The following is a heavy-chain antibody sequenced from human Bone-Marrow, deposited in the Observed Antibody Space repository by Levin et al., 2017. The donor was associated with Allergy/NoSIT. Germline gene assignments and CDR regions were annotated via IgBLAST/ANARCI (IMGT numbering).Heavy chain of an antibody. J-gene: IGHJ5*02. D-gene: IGHD5-12*01. CDR2: TYYRSKWYN. CDR3: ARDCSAATIAPPNWFDP. V-gene: IGHV6-1*01. Sequence: LRLSCAISGDSVSSNSAAWNWIRQSPSRGLEWLGRTYYRSKWYNDYAVSVKSRITINPDTSKNQFSLQLNSVTPEDTAVYYCARDCSAATIAPPNWFDPWGQGTLVTVSS. CDR1: GDSVSSNSAA.